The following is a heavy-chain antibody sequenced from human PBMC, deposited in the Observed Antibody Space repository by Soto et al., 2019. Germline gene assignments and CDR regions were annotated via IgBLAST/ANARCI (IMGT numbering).Heavy chain of an antibody. CDR2: IDPSDSYT. D-gene: IGHD6-13*01. J-gene: IGHJ4*02. CDR3: ARLIDSSSWYPGPNFDY. CDR1: GYSFTSYW. Sequence: PGESLKISCKGSGYSFTSYWISWVRQMPGKGLEWMGRIDPSDSYTNYSPSFQGHVTISADKSISTAYLQWSSLKASDTAMYYCARLIDSSSWYPGPNFDYWGQGTLVTVSS. V-gene: IGHV5-10-1*01.